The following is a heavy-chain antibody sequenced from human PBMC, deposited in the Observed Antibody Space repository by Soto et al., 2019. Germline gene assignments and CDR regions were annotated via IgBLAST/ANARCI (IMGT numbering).Heavy chain of an antibody. CDR1: GFTFSPYA. D-gene: IGHD3-16*01. J-gene: IGHJ6*02. V-gene: IGHV3-23*01. CDR2: ISGSGGYT. Sequence: CGSLRLSCAASGFTFSPYAMTWVRQAPGKXLEWVSSISGSGGYTNYADSVKGRFTVSRDNSKRTLSRQMNSLTEEDTAIYYCAKGLRRLLRTQYYYGLDVWGRGPTVTVSS. CDR3: AKGLRRLLRTQYYYGLDV.